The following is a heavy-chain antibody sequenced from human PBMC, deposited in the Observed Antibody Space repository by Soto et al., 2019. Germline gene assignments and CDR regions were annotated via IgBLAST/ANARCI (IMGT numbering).Heavy chain of an antibody. J-gene: IGHJ5*02. V-gene: IGHV4-4*02. D-gene: IGHD3-16*01. Sequence: SETLSLTCAVSGGSISSSNWWSWVRQPPGKGLEWIGEIYHGGSTNYNPSLKSRVTISVDKSKNQFSLKLSSVTAADTAVYYCARDPQRGPLYRQNWFDPWGQGSLVLVSS. CDR2: IYHGGST. CDR3: ARDPQRGPLYRQNWFDP. CDR1: GGSISSSNW.